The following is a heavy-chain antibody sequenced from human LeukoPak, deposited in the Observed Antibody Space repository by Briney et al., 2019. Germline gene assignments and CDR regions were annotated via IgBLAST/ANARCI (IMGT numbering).Heavy chain of an antibody. CDR1: GFTFSSYW. V-gene: IGHV3-74*01. CDR3: ASGYCSSTSCSYYFDY. Sequence: GGSLRLSCAASGFTFSSYWMHWVRQAPGKGLVWVSRINTDGSSTGYADSVKGRFTISRDNAKNTLYLQMNSLRAEDTAVYYCASGYCSSTSCSYYFDYWGQGTLVTVSS. J-gene: IGHJ4*02. D-gene: IGHD2-2*03. CDR2: INTDGSST.